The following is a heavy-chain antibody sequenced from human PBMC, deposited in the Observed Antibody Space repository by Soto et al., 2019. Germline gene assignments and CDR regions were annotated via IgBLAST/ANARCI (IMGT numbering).Heavy chain of an antibody. CDR3: ARLDAPYSCGYIDY. CDR2: IWYDGSNK. Sequence: GGSLRLSCAASGFTFSSYGMHWVRQAPGKGLEWVAVIWYDGSNKYYADSVKGRFTISRDNSKNTLYLQMNSLRAEDTAVYYCARLDAPYSCGYIDYWGQGTLVTVSS. V-gene: IGHV3-33*01. J-gene: IGHJ4*02. CDR1: GFTFSSYG. D-gene: IGHD5-18*01.